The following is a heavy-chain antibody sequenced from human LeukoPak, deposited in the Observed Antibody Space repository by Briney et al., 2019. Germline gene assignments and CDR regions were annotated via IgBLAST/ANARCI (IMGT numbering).Heavy chain of an antibody. CDR3: ARVTGYVMEDYFDY. J-gene: IGHJ4*02. CDR2: IYHSGST. D-gene: IGHD6-13*01. CDR1: GYSISSGYY. Sequence: SETLSLTCTVSGYSISSGYYWGWIRQPPGKGLEWIGSIYHSGSTYYNPSLKSRVTISVDTSKNQFSLKLSSVTAADTAVYYCARVTGYVMEDYFDYWGQGTLVTVSS. V-gene: IGHV4-38-2*02.